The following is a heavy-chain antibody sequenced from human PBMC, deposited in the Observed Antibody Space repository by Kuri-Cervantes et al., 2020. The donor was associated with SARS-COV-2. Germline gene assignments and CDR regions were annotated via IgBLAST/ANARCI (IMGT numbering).Heavy chain of an antibody. Sequence: GGSLRLSCAASGFTSNNYGMHWVRQAPGMGLEWVALISYDGANKNYADSVKGRFTISRDTSNNTLYLQMVSLRPEDTAIYYCAKDYYDFLEAYYGMDVWGQGTTVTVSS. V-gene: IGHV3-30*18. CDR3: AKDYYDFLEAYYGMDV. CDR1: GFTSNNYG. J-gene: IGHJ6*02. CDR2: ISYDGANK. D-gene: IGHD3-3*01.